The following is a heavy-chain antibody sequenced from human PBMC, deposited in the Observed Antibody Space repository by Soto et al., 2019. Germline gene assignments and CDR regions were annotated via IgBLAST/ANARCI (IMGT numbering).Heavy chain of an antibody. CDR3: ARHGSGDFHQLNWFDP. J-gene: IGHJ5*02. Sequence: SETLSLTCTVSGGSISSGDYYWSWIRQPPGKGLEWIGYIYYSGSTNYNPSLKSRVTISVDTSKNQFSLKLSSVTAADTAVYYCARHGSGDFHQLNWFDPWGQGTLVTVSS. CDR2: IYYSGST. CDR1: GGSISSGDYY. D-gene: IGHD4-17*01. V-gene: IGHV4-30-4*01.